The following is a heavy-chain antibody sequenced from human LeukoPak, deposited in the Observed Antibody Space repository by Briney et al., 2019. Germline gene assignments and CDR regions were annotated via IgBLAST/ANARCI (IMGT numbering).Heavy chain of an antibody. CDR3: ARVVIRSWSQVNWFDP. D-gene: IGHD6-13*01. CDR2: IYHSGSA. Sequence: SETLSLTCTVSGYSISSGYYWGWIRQPPGKGLEWIGSIYHSGSAYYNPSLKSRVTISEDTSKNQFSLKLSSVTAADTAVYYCARVVIRSWSQVNWFDPWGQGTLVTVSS. V-gene: IGHV4-38-2*02. CDR1: GYSISSGYY. J-gene: IGHJ5*02.